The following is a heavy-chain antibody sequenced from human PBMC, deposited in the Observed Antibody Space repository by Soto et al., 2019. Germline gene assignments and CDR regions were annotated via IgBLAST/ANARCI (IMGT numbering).Heavy chain of an antibody. V-gene: IGHV1-46*01. CDR1: GYTFTSYY. CDR2: INPSGGST. Sequence: GASVKVSCKASGYTFTSYYMHWVRQAPGQGLEWMGIINPSGGSTSYAQKFQGRVTMTRDTSTSTVYMEPSSLRSEDTAVYYCARDSRTNNWNDGEGAFDIWGQGTMVTVSS. CDR3: ARDSRTNNWNDGEGAFDI. J-gene: IGHJ3*02. D-gene: IGHD1-1*01.